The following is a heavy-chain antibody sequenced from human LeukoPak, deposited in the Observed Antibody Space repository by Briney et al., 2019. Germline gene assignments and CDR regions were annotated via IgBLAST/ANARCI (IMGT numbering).Heavy chain of an antibody. J-gene: IGHJ3*02. V-gene: IGHV4-59*01. CDR3: AIEWQQLEVFDI. CDR1: GGSISSYY. Sequence: PSETLSLTCTVSGGSISSYYWSWIRQPPGKGLEWIGYIYYSGSTNYNPSLKSRVTISVDTSKNQFSLKLSSVTAADTAVYYCAIEWQQLEVFDIWGQGTMVTVSS. D-gene: IGHD6-13*01. CDR2: IYYSGST.